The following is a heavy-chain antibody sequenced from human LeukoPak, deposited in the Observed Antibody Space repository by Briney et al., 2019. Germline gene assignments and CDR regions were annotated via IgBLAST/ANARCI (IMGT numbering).Heavy chain of an antibody. CDR1: GFTFDDYA. CDR3: AKVQDRGDFWSGYYTPTGAFDI. Sequence: GGSLRLSCAASGFTFDDYAMHWVRQAPGKGLEWVSGISWNSSSIGYADSVKVRFTISRDNAKNSLYLQMNSLRAEDTDLYYCAKVQDRGDFWSGYYTPTGAFDIWGQGTMVTVSS. V-gene: IGHV3-9*01. CDR2: ISWNSSSI. D-gene: IGHD3-3*01. J-gene: IGHJ3*02.